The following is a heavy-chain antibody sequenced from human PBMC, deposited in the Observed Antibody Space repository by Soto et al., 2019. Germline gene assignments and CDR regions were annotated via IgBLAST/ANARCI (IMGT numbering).Heavy chain of an antibody. J-gene: IGHJ6*03. CDR1: GFTFSGSA. D-gene: IGHD2-2*01. CDR3: TRHLEHQTPHCSSTSCYYYYMDV. CDR2: IRSKANSYAT. V-gene: IGHV3-73*01. Sequence: GGSLRLSCAASGFTFSGSAMHWVRQASGKGLEWVGRIRSKANSYATAYAASVKGRFTISRDDSKNTAYLQMNSLKTEDTAVYYCTRHLEHQTPHCSSTSCYYYYMDVWGKGTTVTVSS.